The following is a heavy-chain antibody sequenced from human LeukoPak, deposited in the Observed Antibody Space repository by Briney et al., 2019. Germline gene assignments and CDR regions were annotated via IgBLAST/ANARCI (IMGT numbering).Heavy chain of an antibody. J-gene: IGHJ5*02. V-gene: IGHV6-1*01. CDR1: GDSVSSNSVT. CDR2: TYYRSTWYN. D-gene: IGHD2-2*01. Sequence: SQTLSLTCVISGDSVSSNSVTWNWIRQSPSRGLEWLGRTYYRSTWYNDYAVSVRGRITVNPDTSKNQFPLHLNSVTPEDTAVYYCARRLTQYDCFDPWGQGILVTVSS. CDR3: ARRLTQYDCFDP.